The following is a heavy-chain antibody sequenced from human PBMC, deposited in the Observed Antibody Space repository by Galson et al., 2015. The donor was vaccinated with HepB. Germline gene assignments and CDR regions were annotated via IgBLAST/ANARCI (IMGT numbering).Heavy chain of an antibody. CDR2: INPGDSRT. J-gene: IGHJ4*02. CDR1: DYKFSTYW. V-gene: IGHV5-51*01. CDR3: ARLRCSDSGCSSRLFDY. Sequence: QSGAEVKKPGEYLKISCTGSDYKFSTYWIAWVRQMSGKGLEYMGIINPGDSRTVYSPSFQGQVPISADKSISTAYLQWSSLVASDTAMYYCARLRCSDSGCSSRLFDYWGQGALVTVSS. D-gene: IGHD2-15*01.